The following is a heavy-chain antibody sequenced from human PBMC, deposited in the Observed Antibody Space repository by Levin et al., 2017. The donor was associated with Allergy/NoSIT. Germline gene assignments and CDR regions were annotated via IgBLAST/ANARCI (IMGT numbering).Heavy chain of an antibody. D-gene: IGHD1-1*01. CDR2: ISRTGNAI. CDR3: ARYIDPIYFFDY. CDR1: GFTFSNFD. V-gene: IGHV3-48*03. Sequence: PGGSLRLSCAASGFTFSNFDMNWFRQAPGKGLEWVSYISRTGNAIYYADSVKGRFTIFRDNAKNSLFLQMNRLRAEDTALYYCARYIDPIYFFDYWGQGTLVTVSS. J-gene: IGHJ4*02.